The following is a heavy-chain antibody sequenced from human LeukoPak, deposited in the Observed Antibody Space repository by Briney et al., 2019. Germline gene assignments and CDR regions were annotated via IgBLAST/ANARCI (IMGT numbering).Heavy chain of an antibody. CDR3: AKDHDRSGYVDY. Sequence: PGGSLRLSCAASGFTFSSYGMHWVRQAPGKGLEWVAVIWYDGSNKYYADSVKGRFTISRDNSKNTLYLQMNSLRAEDTAVYYCAKDHDRSGYVDYWGQGTLVTVSS. CDR1: GFTFSSYG. J-gene: IGHJ4*02. V-gene: IGHV3-33*06. D-gene: IGHD3-22*01. CDR2: IWYDGSNK.